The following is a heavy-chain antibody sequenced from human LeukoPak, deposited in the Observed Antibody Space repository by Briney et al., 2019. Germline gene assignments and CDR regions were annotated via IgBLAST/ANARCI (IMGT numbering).Heavy chain of an antibody. Sequence: SVKVSCKASGGAFSTYGISWVRQAPGQGLQCMGGIIPIFGPANYAQKFQGRVTITADKSASTAYMELSSLRSEDTAVYYCARPRFPYYRLSGADYYYMDVWGKGTAVTVSS. J-gene: IGHJ6*03. CDR3: ARPRFPYYRLSGADYYYMDV. V-gene: IGHV1-69*06. CDR2: IIPIFGPA. D-gene: IGHD3-10*01. CDR1: GGAFSTYG.